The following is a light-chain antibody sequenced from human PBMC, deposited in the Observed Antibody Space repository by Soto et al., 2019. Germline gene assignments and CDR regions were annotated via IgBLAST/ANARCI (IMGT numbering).Light chain of an antibody. CDR2: AAS. J-gene: IGKJ3*01. CDR1: QGISND. Sequence: DIQMTQSPSSLSSSVGDRVAITCRASQGISNDLACYHQKPGKVPEILIYAASTLQSGVPSPFSGSGSGTDFTLTISSLKPEDFAIYYCQNYSRSPLPFGPGTRVHI. CDR3: QNYSRSPLP. V-gene: IGKV1-27*01.